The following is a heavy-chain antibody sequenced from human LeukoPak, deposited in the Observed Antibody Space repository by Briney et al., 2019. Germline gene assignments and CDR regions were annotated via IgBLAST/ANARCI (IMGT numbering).Heavy chain of an antibody. Sequence: GGSLRLSCAASGFTFSTYAMSWVRQAPGKGLEWVSAISGSGGSTYYADSVKGRFTISRDNSKNTLYLQMNSLRAEDMAVYYCAKEGYSYGYRLDYWGQGTLVTVSS. D-gene: IGHD5-18*01. J-gene: IGHJ4*02. CDR3: AKEGYSYGYRLDY. CDR1: GFTFSTYA. V-gene: IGHV3-23*01. CDR2: ISGSGGST.